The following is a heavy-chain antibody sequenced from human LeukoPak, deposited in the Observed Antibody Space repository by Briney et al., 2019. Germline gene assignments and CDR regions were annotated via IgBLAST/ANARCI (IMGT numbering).Heavy chain of an antibody. V-gene: IGHV3-7*01. Sequence: GGSLRLSCAASGFTFSNYWMSWVRQAPGKGLEWVANIKQDGSEKYYVDSVKGRFTISRDNAKNSLYLQMNSLRAEDTAVYYCASWSYGQTFDYWGQGTLVTVSS. CDR2: IKQDGSEK. J-gene: IGHJ4*02. CDR3: ASWSYGQTFDY. CDR1: GFTFSNYW. D-gene: IGHD5-18*01.